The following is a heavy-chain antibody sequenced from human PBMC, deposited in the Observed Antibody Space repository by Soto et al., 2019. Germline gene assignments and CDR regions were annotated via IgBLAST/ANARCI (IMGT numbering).Heavy chain of an antibody. CDR1: GGSFSDTY. CDR3: ATGVRLFLGGFDP. Sequence: QVHLQQWGAGLLKPSETLSLTCAVYGGSFSDTYWNWFRQPPGKGLEWIGEINHNTNTIYHPPLTCRGTITVDTSKNRLSLSLTSVTAADTVVYYCATGVRLFLGGFDPWGQGTLVTASS. CDR2: INHNTNT. D-gene: IGHD2-15*01. V-gene: IGHV4-34*01. J-gene: IGHJ5*02.